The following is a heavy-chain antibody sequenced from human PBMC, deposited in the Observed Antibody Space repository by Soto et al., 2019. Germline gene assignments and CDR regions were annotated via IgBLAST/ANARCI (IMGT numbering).Heavy chain of an antibody. CDR3: AREEKTGTQQFDY. D-gene: IGHD1-1*01. V-gene: IGHV4-34*01. J-gene: IGHJ4*02. CDR1: GGSFSGYY. Sequence: PSETLSLTCAVYGGSFSGYYWSWIRQPPGKGLEWIGEINHSGSTNYNPSLKSRVTISVDTSKNQFSLKLSSVTAADTAVYYCAREEKTGTQQFDYWGQGTLVTVSS. CDR2: INHSGST.